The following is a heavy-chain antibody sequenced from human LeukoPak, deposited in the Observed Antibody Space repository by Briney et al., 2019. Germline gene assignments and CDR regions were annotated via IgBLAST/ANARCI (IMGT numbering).Heavy chain of an antibody. Sequence: SETLSLTCTVSGGSISSYYWSWIRQPAGKGLEWIGRIYTSGSTNYNPSLKSRVTMSLDTSKNHFSLKLSSVTAADTAVYYCARENGYDFWSGTMGYFDYWGQGTLVTVSS. CDR2: IYTSGST. CDR3: ARENGYDFWSGTMGYFDY. V-gene: IGHV4-4*07. D-gene: IGHD3-3*01. J-gene: IGHJ4*02. CDR1: GGSISSYY.